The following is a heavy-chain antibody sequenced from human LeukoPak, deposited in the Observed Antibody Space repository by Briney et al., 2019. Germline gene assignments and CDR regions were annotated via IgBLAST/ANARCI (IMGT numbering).Heavy chain of an antibody. CDR2: IYSGGST. D-gene: IGHD6-19*01. V-gene: IGHV3-53*01. CDR3: ASSGSGWYGVGDY. CDR1: GFTVSSNY. Sequence: GESLRLSCAASGFTVSSNYMSWVRQAPGKGLEWVSVIYSGGSTYYADSVKGRFTISRDNSKNTLYLQMNSLRAEDTAVYYCASSGSGWYGVGDYWGQGTLVTVSS. J-gene: IGHJ4*02.